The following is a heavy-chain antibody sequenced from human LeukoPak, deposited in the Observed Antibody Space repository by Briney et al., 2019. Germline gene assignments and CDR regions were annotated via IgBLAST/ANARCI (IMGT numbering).Heavy chain of an antibody. CDR3: TTERDYYFHY. D-gene: IGHD5-24*01. Sequence: GGSLRLSCAASGFTFSNVWMSWVRQAPGKGLEWVGRIISKTDGGTTDYTAPVKGGFTISRDDSKNTLYLQMNSLKTEDTALYYCTTERDYYFHYWGQGTLVTVSS. J-gene: IGHJ4*02. CDR2: IISKTDGGTT. V-gene: IGHV3-15*01. CDR1: GFTFSNVW.